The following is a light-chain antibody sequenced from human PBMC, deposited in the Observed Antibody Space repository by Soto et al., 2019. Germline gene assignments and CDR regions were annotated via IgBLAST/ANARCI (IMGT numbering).Light chain of an antibody. Sequence: QSVLTQPXSVSAAPGQKVTISCSGSSSNIGNNYVSWYQQLPGTAPKLLIYENNKRPSGIPDRFSGSKSGTXXTLGXTGLQXXDEADYYCXTWDSSLSVWVFGGG. CDR1: SSNIGNNY. J-gene: IGLJ3*02. CDR3: XTWDSSLSVWV. V-gene: IGLV1-51*02. CDR2: ENN.